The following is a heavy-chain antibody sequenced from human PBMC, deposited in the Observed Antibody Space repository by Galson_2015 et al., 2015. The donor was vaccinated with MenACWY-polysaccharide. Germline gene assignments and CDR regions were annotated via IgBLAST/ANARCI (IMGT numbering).Heavy chain of an antibody. V-gene: IGHV3-23*01. CDR1: GFTFSNYA. D-gene: IGHD6-19*01. CDR2: ISGSATIT. CDR3: AKYGAVVAGSSKNHFDY. J-gene: IGHJ4*02. Sequence: SLRLSCAASGFTFSNYAMTWVRQAAGKGLEWVSTISGSATITYNADSVKGRFTISRDNSKNTLYLQMNGLRAEDTAVYYCAKYGAVVAGSSKNHFDYWGQGTLVTVPS.